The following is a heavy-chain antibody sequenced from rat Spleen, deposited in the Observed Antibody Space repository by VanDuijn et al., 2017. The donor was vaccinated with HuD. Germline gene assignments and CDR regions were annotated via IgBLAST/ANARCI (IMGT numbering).Heavy chain of an antibody. CDR2: ISSGGNT. J-gene: IGHJ2*01. D-gene: IGHD1-1*01. V-gene: IGHV2S12*01. CDR3: FLSGEGY. CDR1: GFSLTTNG. Sequence: QVQLKESGPGLVQPSQTLSLTCTVSGFSLTTNGVTWVRQPPRKGLEWITTISSGGNTYYNSALKSRLSISRDTSKSQVFLTMNSLQTDDTAVYYCFLSGEGYWGQGVMVTVSS.